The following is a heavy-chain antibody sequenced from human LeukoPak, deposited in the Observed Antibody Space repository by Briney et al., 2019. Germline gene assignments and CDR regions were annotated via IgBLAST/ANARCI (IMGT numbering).Heavy chain of an antibody. CDR3: ATYVRGDFDY. CDR1: GFTFSSYS. Sequence: PGGSLRLSCAASGFTFSSYSMNWVRQAPGKGLEWVSTISGGGGSTWYADSVKGRFTISRDNSKNTLYLQLSSLRADDTAVYYCATYVRGDFDYWGQGTLVTVSS. CDR2: ISGGGGST. D-gene: IGHD3-10*02. J-gene: IGHJ4*02. V-gene: IGHV3-23*01.